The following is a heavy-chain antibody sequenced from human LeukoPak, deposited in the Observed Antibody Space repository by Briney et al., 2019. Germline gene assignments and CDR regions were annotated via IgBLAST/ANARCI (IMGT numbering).Heavy chain of an antibody. V-gene: IGHV3-49*03. CDR1: GFTFGEYA. CDR3: ARGRQQLGY. CDR2: IRSKGYGGTI. Sequence: GGSLRLSCTASGFTFGEYAVSWFRQAPGKGLEWVGFIRSKGYGGTIEYAAAVKGRFTISRDDSKSIAYLQMNSLESEDTAIYYCARGRQQLGYWGQGTLVTVSS. D-gene: IGHD6-13*01. J-gene: IGHJ4*02.